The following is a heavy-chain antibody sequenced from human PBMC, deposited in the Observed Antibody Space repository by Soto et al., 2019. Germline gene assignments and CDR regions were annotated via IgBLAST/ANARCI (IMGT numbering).Heavy chain of an antibody. V-gene: IGHV4-34*01. D-gene: IGHD2-21*01. CDR1: GGSFSGYY. CDR2: INHSGST. J-gene: IGHJ4*02. CDR3: ARGPRGLWKDFDY. Sequence: ETLSLTCAVYGGSFSGYYWSWIRQPPGKGLEWIGEINHSGSTNYNPSLKSRVTISVDTSKNQFSLKLSSVTAADTAVYYCARGPRGLWKDFDYWGQGTLVTVSS.